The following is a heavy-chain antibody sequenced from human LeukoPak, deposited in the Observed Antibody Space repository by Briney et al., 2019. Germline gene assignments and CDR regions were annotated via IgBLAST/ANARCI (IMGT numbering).Heavy chain of an antibody. Sequence: SETLSLTCTVSGGSISSYYWSWIRQPPGKGLEWIGYIYYSGSTNYNPSLKSRVTISVDTSKNQFSLKLSSVTAADTAVYYCAREVASGFDYWGQGTLVTVSS. D-gene: IGHD3-10*01. J-gene: IGHJ4*02. V-gene: IGHV4-59*01. CDR3: AREVASGFDY. CDR2: IYYSGST. CDR1: GGSISSYY.